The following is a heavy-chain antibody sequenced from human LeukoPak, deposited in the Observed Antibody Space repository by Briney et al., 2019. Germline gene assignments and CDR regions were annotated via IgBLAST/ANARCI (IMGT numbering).Heavy chain of an antibody. J-gene: IGHJ4*02. Sequence: GGSLRLSCAASGFTFSSYGMHWVRQAPGKGLEWVAVIWYDGSNKYYADSVKGRFTISRDNSKNTLYLQMNSLRAEDTAVYYCARDPGEDYVWGSCDYWGQGTLVTVSS. CDR2: IWYDGSNK. V-gene: IGHV3-33*01. CDR3: ARDPGEDYVWGSCDY. D-gene: IGHD3-16*01. CDR1: GFTFSSYG.